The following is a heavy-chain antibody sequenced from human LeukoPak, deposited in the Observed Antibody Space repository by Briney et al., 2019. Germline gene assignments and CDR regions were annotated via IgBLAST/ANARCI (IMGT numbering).Heavy chain of an antibody. CDR2: IYYSGST. CDR1: GGSISSYY. V-gene: IGHV4-59*01. J-gene: IGHJ4*02. CDR3: ARVEAYCSSTSCYGGSFDY. Sequence: PSETLSLTCTVSGGSISSYYWSWIRQPPGKGLEWIGYIYYSGSTNYNPSLKSRVTISVDTSKNQFSLKLSSVAAADTAVYYCARVEAYCSSTSCYGGSFDYWGQGTLVTVSS. D-gene: IGHD2-2*01.